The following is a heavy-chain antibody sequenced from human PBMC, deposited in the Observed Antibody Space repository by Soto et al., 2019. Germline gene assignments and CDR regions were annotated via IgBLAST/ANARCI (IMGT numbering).Heavy chain of an antibody. D-gene: IGHD1-26*01. CDR3: ARGRSARVYLCAFDI. CDR1: GGTFSSYA. V-gene: IGHV1-69*13. Sequence: ASVKVSCKASGGTFSSYAISWVRQAPGQGLEWMGGIIPTFGTANYAQKFQGRVTITADESTSTAYMELSSLRSEDTAVYYCARGRSARVYLCAFDIWGQGTMVTVSS. J-gene: IGHJ3*02. CDR2: IIPTFGTA.